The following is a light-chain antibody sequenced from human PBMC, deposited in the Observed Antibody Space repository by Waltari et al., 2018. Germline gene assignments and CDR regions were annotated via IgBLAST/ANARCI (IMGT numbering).Light chain of an antibody. CDR2: GAS. CDR3: QQYVGWPPTLT. CDR1: QSVSSN. J-gene: IGKJ4*01. V-gene: IGKV3-15*01. Sequence: EIVMTQSPATLSVSPGERASLSCRASQSVSSNLAWYQQKPGQAPRLLIYGASTRATGIPVRFSGSGSGTEFTLTISSMQSEDFAGYYCQQYVGWPPTLTFGGGTKVEIK.